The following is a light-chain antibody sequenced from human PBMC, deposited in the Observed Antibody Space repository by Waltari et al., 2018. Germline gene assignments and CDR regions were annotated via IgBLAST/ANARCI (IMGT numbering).Light chain of an antibody. CDR2: ENT. J-gene: IGLJ7*01. V-gene: IGLV1-51*02. CDR3: GTWDSSLSGAV. CDR1: RSNLGNNS. Sequence: QSVLPQPPSVSAAPGQRVTISGSGGRSNLGNNSVTWYRQFPGTAPKLLIYENTERPSGIPGRFSGSKSGTSATLDITGLQAGDEADYYCGTWDSSLSGAVFGGGTHLTVL.